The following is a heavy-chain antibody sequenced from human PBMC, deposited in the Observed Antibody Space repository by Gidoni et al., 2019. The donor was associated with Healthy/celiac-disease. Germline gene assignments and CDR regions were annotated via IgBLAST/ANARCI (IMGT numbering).Heavy chain of an antibody. CDR3: ARAPRGGVIMVY. Sequence: QVQLVASGGGVVQPGRSLRLSCAASGFTFSSYAMHWVRQAPGKGLEWVAVISYDGSNKYYADSVKGRFTISRDNSKNTLYLQMNSLRAEDTAVYYCARAPRGGVIMVYWGQGTLVTVSS. D-gene: IGHD3-10*01. J-gene: IGHJ4*02. V-gene: IGHV3-30*04. CDR2: ISYDGSNK. CDR1: GFTFSSYA.